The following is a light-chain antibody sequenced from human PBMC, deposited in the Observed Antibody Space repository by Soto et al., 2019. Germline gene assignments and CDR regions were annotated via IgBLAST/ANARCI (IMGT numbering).Light chain of an antibody. CDR2: SNI. Sequence: QSVLTQPPSMSGAPGQRVTISCTGSSSDIGAGYDVHWYQQFPGTAPKLLIYSNINRPSGVPDRFSGSKSDTSASLAITGLQAEDEADYYCQSYDSSLGGSKGVFGGGTKLTVL. CDR3: QSYDSSLGGSKGV. J-gene: IGLJ3*02. V-gene: IGLV1-40*01. CDR1: SSDIGAGYD.